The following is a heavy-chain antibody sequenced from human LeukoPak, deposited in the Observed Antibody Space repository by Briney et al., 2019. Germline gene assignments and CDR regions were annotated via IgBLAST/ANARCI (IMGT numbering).Heavy chain of an antibody. CDR2: INHGGST. Sequence: ASETLSLTCAVYGGSFSGYYWSWIRQPPGKGLEWIGEINHGGSTNYNPSLKSRATISVDTSKNQFSLKLSSVTAADTAVYYCARFDYGGYFDYWGQGTLVTVSS. J-gene: IGHJ4*02. CDR1: GGSFSGYY. V-gene: IGHV4-34*01. D-gene: IGHD4-23*01. CDR3: ARFDYGGYFDY.